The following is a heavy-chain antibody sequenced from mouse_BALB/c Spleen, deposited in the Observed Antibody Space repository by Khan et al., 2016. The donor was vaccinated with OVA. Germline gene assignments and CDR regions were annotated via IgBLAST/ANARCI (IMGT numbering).Heavy chain of an antibody. D-gene: IGHD6-1*01. V-gene: IGHV1S81*02. CDR1: GYTFTSYR. CDR3: ARTKKILGSYFGY. CDR2: TNPTHCRS. Sequence: QVQLKQPGAELVKAGASVKMYCKASGYTFTSYRRHWVKQTLGQGLEWFAETNPTHCRSYYTEKFKSKATLTVDKSFSTAYMLRSGPTFEDSEVYDSARTKKILGSYFGYCGHSRSLTLSS. J-gene: IGHJ2*03.